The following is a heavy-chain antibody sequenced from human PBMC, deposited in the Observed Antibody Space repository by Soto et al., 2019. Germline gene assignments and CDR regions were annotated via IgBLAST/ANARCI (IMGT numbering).Heavy chain of an antibody. V-gene: IGHV3-23*01. CDR1: GFRVNTYA. D-gene: IGHD6-6*01. J-gene: IGHJ4*02. CDR3: ATVHSTSRSFNY. Sequence: GGSLRLSCVASGFRVNTYAMSWVRQAPGKGLEWVSTTGISGRTTYYADSVKGRFTVSRDDSQNTLDLQMSSLRAEDTAVYYCATVHSTSRSFNYWGQGTLVTVSS. CDR2: TGISGRTT.